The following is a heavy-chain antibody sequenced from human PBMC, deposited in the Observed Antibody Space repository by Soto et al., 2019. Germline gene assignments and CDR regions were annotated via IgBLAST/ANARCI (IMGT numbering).Heavy chain of an antibody. CDR3: ARGGFYCSGGSCYLYYYYGMDV. CDR1: GFTVSSNY. Sequence: GSLRLSCAASGFTVSSNYMSWVRQAPGKGLEWVSVIYSGGSTYYADSVKGRFTISRDNSKNTLYLQMNSLRAEDTAVYYCARGGFYCSGGSCYLYYYYGMDVWGQGTTVTVSS. V-gene: IGHV3-53*01. CDR2: IYSGGST. J-gene: IGHJ6*02. D-gene: IGHD2-15*01.